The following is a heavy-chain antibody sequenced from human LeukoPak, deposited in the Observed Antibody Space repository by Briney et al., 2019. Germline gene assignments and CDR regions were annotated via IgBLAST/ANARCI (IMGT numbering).Heavy chain of an antibody. CDR2: IKSKADGGTT. Sequence: GGSLRLSCAASGFTFSNAWMSWVRQAPGKGLEWVGRIKSKADGGTTDYAAPVKGRFTISRDDSKNTLYLQMNSLKTEDIAVYYCTTVDTMVRGVSPFWGQGTLVTVSS. D-gene: IGHD3-10*01. CDR1: GFTFSNAW. J-gene: IGHJ4*02. V-gene: IGHV3-15*01. CDR3: TTVDTMVRGVSPF.